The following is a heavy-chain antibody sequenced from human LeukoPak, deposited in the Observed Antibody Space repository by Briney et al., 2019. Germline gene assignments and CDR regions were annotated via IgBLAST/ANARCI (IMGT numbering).Heavy chain of an antibody. CDR1: GFIFSSYN. D-gene: IGHD3-9*01. Sequence: GGSLRLSCSASGFIFSSYNMNWVRQAPGQALEWVSSITSSSSHTFYADSVRGRYTISRDNAKNSLYLQMNSLRAEDTAVYYCAREGNILTGLDAFDIWGQGTMVTVSS. CDR3: AREGNILTGLDAFDI. J-gene: IGHJ3*02. CDR2: ITSSSSHT. V-gene: IGHV3-21*01.